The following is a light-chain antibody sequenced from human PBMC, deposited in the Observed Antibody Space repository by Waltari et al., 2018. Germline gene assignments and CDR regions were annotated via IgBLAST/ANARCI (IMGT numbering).Light chain of an antibody. Sequence: HSVLTQPPSASGTPGPRVTISHSGSSSHTRGNTVNWYQQLPRTAPKRPIYSNNQRPSGVPDRFSGSKSGTSASLAISGLQSEDEADYYCAAWDDSLNGVVFGGGTKLTVL. CDR2: SNN. V-gene: IGLV1-44*01. CDR3: AAWDDSLNGVV. J-gene: IGLJ2*01. CDR1: SSHTRGNT.